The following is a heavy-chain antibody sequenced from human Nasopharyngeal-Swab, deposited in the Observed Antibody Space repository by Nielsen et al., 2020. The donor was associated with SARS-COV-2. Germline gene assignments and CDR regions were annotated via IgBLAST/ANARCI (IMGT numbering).Heavy chain of an antibody. J-gene: IGHJ4*02. CDR2: IYYSGST. CDR3: ARLDPSVVAATKASYYFDY. Sequence: WIRQPPGKGLEWIGYIYYSGSTNYNPSLKSRVTISVDTSKNQFSLKLSSVTAADTAVYYCARLDPSVVAATKASYYFDYWGQGTLVTASS. V-gene: IGHV4-31*02. D-gene: IGHD2-15*01.